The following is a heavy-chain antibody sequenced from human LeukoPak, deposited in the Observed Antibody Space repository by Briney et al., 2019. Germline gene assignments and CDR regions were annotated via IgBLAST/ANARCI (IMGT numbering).Heavy chain of an antibody. CDR2: INHSGST. CDR3: ARDVRYFDY. CDR1: GGSFSGYY. J-gene: IGHJ4*02. D-gene: IGHD3-10*02. Sequence: PSETLSLTCAVYGGSFSGYYWSWIRQPPGKGLEWIGEINHSGSTNYNPSLKSRVTISLDTSKNQFSLKLSSVTAADTAVYYCARDVRYFDYWGQGTLVTVSS. V-gene: IGHV4-34*01.